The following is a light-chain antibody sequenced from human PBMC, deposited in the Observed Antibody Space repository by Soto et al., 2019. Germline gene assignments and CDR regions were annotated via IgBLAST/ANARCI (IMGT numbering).Light chain of an antibody. J-gene: IGLJ1*01. CDR2: EVT. Sequence: QSALTQPPSASGSPGQTVTISCTGTSSDVGGYDYVSWYQQHPGEAPKLIIYEVTKRPSGVPDRFSGSKFGNTASLTVSGLQAEDEADYHCASYAGGKNFYVFGTGTKLTVL. CDR3: ASYAGGKNFYV. V-gene: IGLV2-8*01. CDR1: SSDVGGYDY.